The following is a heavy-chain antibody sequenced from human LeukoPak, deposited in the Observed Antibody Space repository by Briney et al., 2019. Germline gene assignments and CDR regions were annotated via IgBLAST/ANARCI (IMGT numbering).Heavy chain of an antibody. V-gene: IGHV4-59*01. CDR3: AREDYGVDY. J-gene: IGHJ4*02. CDR1: GGSISSYY. Sequence: PSETLSLTCAVSGGSISSYYWSWIRQPPGKGLEWIGYIYYSGSTNYNPSLKSRVTISVDTSKNQFSLKLSSVTAADTAVYYCAREDYGVDYWGQGTLVTVSS. D-gene: IGHD4/OR15-4a*01. CDR2: IYYSGST.